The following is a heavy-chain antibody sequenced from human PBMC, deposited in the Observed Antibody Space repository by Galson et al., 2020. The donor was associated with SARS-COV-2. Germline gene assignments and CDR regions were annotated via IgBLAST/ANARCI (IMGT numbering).Heavy chain of an antibody. Sequence: SETLSLTCTVSGGSISSGGYYWSWIRQHPGKGLEWIGYIYYSGSTYNPSLKSRVTISVDTSKNQFSLKLSSVTAADTAVYYCARKDTAMVAFDYWGQGTLVTVSS. V-gene: IGHV4-31*03. D-gene: IGHD5-18*01. CDR2: IYYSGST. J-gene: IGHJ4*02. CDR1: GGSISSGGYY. CDR3: ARKDTAMVAFDY.